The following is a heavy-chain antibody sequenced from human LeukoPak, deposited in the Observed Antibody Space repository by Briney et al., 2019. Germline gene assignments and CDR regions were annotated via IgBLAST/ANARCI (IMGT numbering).Heavy chain of an antibody. J-gene: IGHJ4*02. V-gene: IGHV4-39*01. CDR3: ARLTLSSGESLFDY. D-gene: IGHD3-16*01. CDR2: IHYSGST. CDR1: GGSITSSTSITSSSYY. Sequence: PSETLSLTCTVSGGSITSSTSITSSSYYWGWIRQPPGKGLGWIGNIHYSGSTYYNPSLKGRVTISVDTSKNQFFLKLSSVTAADTAVYYCARLTLSSGESLFDYWGQGTLVTVSS.